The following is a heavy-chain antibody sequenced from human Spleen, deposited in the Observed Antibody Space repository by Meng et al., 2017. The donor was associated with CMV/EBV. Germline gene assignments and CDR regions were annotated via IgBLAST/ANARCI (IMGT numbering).Heavy chain of an antibody. V-gene: IGHV4-61*01. CDR2: IYYSGST. J-gene: IGHJ4*02. Sequence: SETLSLTCTVSGGSISSSSYYWSWVRQPPGKGLEWIGYIYYSGSTNYNPSLKSRVTISVDTSKNQFSLKLSSVTAADTAVYYCARDGTPMVWGQGTLVTVSS. CDR3: ARDGTPMV. D-gene: IGHD3-10*01. CDR1: GGSISSSSYY.